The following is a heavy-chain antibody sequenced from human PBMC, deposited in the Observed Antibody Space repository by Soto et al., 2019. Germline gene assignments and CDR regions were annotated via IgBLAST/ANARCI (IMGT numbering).Heavy chain of an antibody. D-gene: IGHD1-7*01. V-gene: IGHV3-15*07. CDR3: STGVGTYYSRFDY. Sequence: EVQLVESGGGLVKPGGSLTLSCAASGFTFKRAWMNWVRQAPGKGLEWVGRIKSGIDGEATDYGAPVKGRFTISRDDSRNTLSLQMNSLKTEDTAIYYCSTGVGTYYSRFDYWGRGTLVTVSS. CDR1: GFTFKRAW. J-gene: IGHJ4*02. CDR2: IKSGIDGEAT.